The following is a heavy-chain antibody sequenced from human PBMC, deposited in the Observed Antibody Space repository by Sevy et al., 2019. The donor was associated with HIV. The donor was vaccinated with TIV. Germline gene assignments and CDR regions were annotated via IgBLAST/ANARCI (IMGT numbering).Heavy chain of an antibody. J-gene: IGHJ4*02. CDR1: GGSISSGGYS. D-gene: IGHD1-26*01. CDR3: ARVAGARCAGTVGATFDY. CDR2: IYHSGST. V-gene: IGHV4-30-2*01. Sequence: SETLSLTCAVSGGSISSGGYSWSWIRQPPGKGLEWIGYIYHSGSTYYNPSLKSRVTISVDRSKNQFSLKLSSVTAADTAVYYCARVAGARCAGTVGATFDYWGQGTLVTVSS.